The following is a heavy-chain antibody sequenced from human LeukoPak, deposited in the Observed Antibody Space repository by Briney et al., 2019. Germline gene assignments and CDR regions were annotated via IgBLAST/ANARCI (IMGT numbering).Heavy chain of an antibody. CDR2: INPSGGST. Sequence: ASVKVSCKASRYTFTSYYMHWVRQAPGQGLEWMGIINPSGGSTSYAQKFQGRVTMTRDTSTSTVYMELSSLRSEDTAVYYCARDHDYYDSSGAFDIWGQGTMVTVSS. CDR3: ARDHDYYDSSGAFDI. J-gene: IGHJ3*02. V-gene: IGHV1-46*01. CDR1: RYTFTSYY. D-gene: IGHD3-22*01.